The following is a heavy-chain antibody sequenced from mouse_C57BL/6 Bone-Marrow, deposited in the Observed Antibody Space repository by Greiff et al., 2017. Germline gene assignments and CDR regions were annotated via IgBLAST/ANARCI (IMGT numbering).Heavy chain of an antibody. J-gene: IGHJ3*01. CDR1: GFNIKDDY. Sequence: EVLLQQSGAELVRPGASVKLSCTASGFNIKDDYMHWVKQRPEQGLEWIGWIDPENGDTEYASKFQGKATITADTSSNTAYLQLSSLTSEDTAVYYCTRLTGFFAYWGQGTLVTVSA. CDR2: IDPENGDT. V-gene: IGHV14-4*01. CDR3: TRLTGFFAY. D-gene: IGHD4-1*01.